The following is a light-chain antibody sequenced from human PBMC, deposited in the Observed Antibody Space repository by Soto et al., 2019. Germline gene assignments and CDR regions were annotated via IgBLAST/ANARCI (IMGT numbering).Light chain of an antibody. CDR2: AAS. CDR1: QGIRNF. CDR3: QQYSSVPV. Sequence: DIQMTQSPTSLSASVGDRVTITCRASQGIRNFVAWYQQKPGKAPKLLIYAASTLQSGVPSRFSGSGSGTDFPLTINSLQHDDVATYSCQQYSSVPVFGPGTKVEIK. V-gene: IGKV1-27*01. J-gene: IGKJ3*01.